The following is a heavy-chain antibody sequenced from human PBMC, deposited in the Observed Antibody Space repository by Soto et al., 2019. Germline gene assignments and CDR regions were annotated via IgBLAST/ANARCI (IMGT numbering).Heavy chain of an antibody. J-gene: IGHJ5*02. CDR1: GGSFSGYY. D-gene: IGHD2-2*03. Sequence: SETLSLTCAVSGGSFSGYYWTWVRQPPGKGLEWIGAINNRGSTYNPSLQSRVTMSVDTSKNQFSLKLTSLTAADTAVYYCARDGFCSGNNCRIGNCFDPWGQGTLVTVSS. V-gene: IGHV4-34*01. CDR3: ARDGFCSGNNCRIGNCFDP. CDR2: INNRGST.